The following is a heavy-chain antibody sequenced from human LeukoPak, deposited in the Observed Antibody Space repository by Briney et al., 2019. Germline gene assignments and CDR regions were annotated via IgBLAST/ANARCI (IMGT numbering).Heavy chain of an antibody. CDR1: GGSISSHY. Sequence: PSETLSLTCTVSGGSISSHYWSWIRQPAGKGLEWIGYIYYSGSTNYNPSLKRRVTISVDTSKNQFSLKLSSVTAADTAVYYCARASPTYDFWSGYSSFNWFDPWGQGTLVTVSS. J-gene: IGHJ5*02. D-gene: IGHD3-3*01. V-gene: IGHV4-59*11. CDR2: IYYSGST. CDR3: ARASPTYDFWSGYSSFNWFDP.